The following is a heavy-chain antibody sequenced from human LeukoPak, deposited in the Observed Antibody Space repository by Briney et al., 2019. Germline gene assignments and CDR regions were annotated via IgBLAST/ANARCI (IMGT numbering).Heavy chain of an antibody. CDR2: INPNSGGT. V-gene: IGHV1-2*02. CDR1: GYTFTGYY. D-gene: IGHD3-22*01. Sequence: GASVKVSCKASGYTFTGYYMHWVRQAPGQGLEWMGWINPNSGGTNYAQKFQGRVTMTRDTSISTAYMELSRLRSDDTAVYYCASGCYDSSGYYPTEDYWGQGTLVTVSS. J-gene: IGHJ4*02. CDR3: ASGCYDSSGYYPTEDY.